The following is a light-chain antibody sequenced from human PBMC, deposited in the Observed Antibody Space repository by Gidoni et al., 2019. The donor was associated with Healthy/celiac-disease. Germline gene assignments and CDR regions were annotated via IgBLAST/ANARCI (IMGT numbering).Light chain of an antibody. J-gene: IGKJ2*01. CDR1: QSVSSN. CDR3: QQYNNWPLYT. V-gene: IGKV3-15*01. CDR2: GAS. Sequence: EIVMTQSPATLSVSPGERATPSCRASQSVSSNLAWYQQKPGQAPRLLIYGASTRAPGIPARFSGSGSGTEFTLTISSLQSEDFAVYYCQQYNNWPLYTFGQGTKLEIK.